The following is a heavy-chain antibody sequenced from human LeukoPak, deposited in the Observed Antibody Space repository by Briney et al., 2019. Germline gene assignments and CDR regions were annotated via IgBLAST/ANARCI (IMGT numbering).Heavy chain of an antibody. V-gene: IGHV4-38-2*01. D-gene: IGHD2-2*03. Sequence: PSETLSLTCGVSGYSISRGYYWAWIRQPPGKGLEWIGTIYHTGSTYYTPSLGSRVTISVDTPKNEFSLNLNSVAAADTAAYYCARAGWIIPSGIDYWGQGALVTVSS. CDR2: IYHTGST. J-gene: IGHJ4*02. CDR1: GYSISRGYY. CDR3: ARAGWIIPSGIDY.